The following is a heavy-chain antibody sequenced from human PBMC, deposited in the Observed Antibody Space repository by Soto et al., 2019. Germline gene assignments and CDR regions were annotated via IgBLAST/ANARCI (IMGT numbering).Heavy chain of an antibody. CDR2: INSDGSST. CDR3: ARDWPRDYYDSSDSYGMDV. D-gene: IGHD3-22*01. J-gene: IGHJ6*02. V-gene: IGHV3-74*01. Sequence: EVQLVESGGGLVQPGGSLRLSCAASGFTFSSYWMHWVRQAPGKGLVWVSRINSDGSSTSYADSVKGRFTISRDNAKNTLYLQMNGLRAEDTAVYYCARDWPRDYYDSSDSYGMDVWGQGTTVTVSS. CDR1: GFTFSSYW.